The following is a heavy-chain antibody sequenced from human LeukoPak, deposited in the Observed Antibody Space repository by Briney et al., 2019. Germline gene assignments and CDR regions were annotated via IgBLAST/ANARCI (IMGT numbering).Heavy chain of an antibody. D-gene: IGHD6-6*01. CDR2: ISSSSSNT. CDR3: ATVANYLSSSACPYYYYGMDV. Sequence: PGGSLRLSCAASGFTFSSYGMSWVRQAPGKGLEWVSSISSSSSNTYYADSVKGRFTISRDNSKHSLYLQMNSLRAEDTAVYYCATVANYLSSSACPYYYYGMDVWGQGTTVTVSS. V-gene: IGHV3-21*01. CDR1: GFTFSSYG. J-gene: IGHJ6*02.